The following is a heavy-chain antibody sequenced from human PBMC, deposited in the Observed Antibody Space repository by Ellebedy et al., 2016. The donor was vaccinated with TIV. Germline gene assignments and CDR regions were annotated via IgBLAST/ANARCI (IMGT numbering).Heavy chain of an antibody. J-gene: IGHJ5*02. Sequence: GESLKISXAASGFTFSTYGMEWVRQAPGKGLEWVAVISYDGSDKYYADSVKGRFTISRDNSKNTLYLEMNSLRPEDTAMYYCARGSLFLEWLLSGINWFGPWGLGTLVTVSS. CDR3: ARGSLFLEWLLSGINWFGP. V-gene: IGHV3-30*03. D-gene: IGHD3-3*01. CDR2: ISYDGSDK. CDR1: GFTFSTYG.